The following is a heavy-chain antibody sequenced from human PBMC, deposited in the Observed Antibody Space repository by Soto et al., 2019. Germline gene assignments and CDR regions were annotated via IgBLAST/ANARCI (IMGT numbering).Heavy chain of an antibody. CDR1: GYTFTSDA. CDR3: AREAHSGYDYPLYYYYYGMDV. V-gene: IGHV1-3*01. CDR2: INAGNGNT. J-gene: IGHJ6*02. D-gene: IGHD5-12*01. Sequence: ASVKGSCKASGYTFTSDARRWVRQAPGQRLEWMGWINAGNGNTKYSQKFQGRVTITRDTSASTAYMELSSLRSEDTAVYYCAREAHSGYDYPLYYYYYGMDVWGQGTTVTVSS.